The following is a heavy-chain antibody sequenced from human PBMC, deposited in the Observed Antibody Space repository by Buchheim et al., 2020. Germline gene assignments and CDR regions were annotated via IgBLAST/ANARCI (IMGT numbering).Heavy chain of an antibody. Sequence: QVQLVESGGGVVQPGRSLRLSCAASGFTFSSYGMHWVRQAPGKGLEWVAVISYDGSNKYYADSVKGRFTISRDNSKHTLYLQMNSLRAEDTAVYYCAKVGYSYGSDYWGQGTL. V-gene: IGHV3-30*18. CDR2: ISYDGSNK. CDR1: GFTFSSYG. CDR3: AKVGYSYGSDY. D-gene: IGHD5-18*01. J-gene: IGHJ4*02.